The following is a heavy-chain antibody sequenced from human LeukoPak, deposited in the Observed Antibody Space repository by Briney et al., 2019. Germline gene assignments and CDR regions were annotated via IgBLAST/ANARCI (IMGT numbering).Heavy chain of an antibody. CDR1: GGSVRSGSYY. CDR3: ARDPWESWGIKYAFDM. J-gene: IGHJ3*02. V-gene: IGHV4-61*01. Sequence: SETQSLTCTVSGGSVRSGSYYWSWIRQPPGKGLEWIAYMYHGGTTNYNPSLKSRVTISVDVSKNLISLTLSSVTAADTAVHYCARDPWESWGIKYAFDMWGQGTMVTVSS. CDR2: MYHGGTT. D-gene: IGHD3-16*01.